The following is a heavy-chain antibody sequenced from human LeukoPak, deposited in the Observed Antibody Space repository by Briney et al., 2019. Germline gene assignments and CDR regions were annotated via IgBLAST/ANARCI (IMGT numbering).Heavy chain of an antibody. Sequence: ASVKISCKASVYTFTSYDINWVRQATGEGLVWMGYMNPNRGNTGYAQKFQGRVTMTRNTSIRTAYMELSSLRSADTAVYYCAREFLYGMDVWGQGTTVTVSS. J-gene: IGHJ6*02. CDR2: MNPNRGNT. CDR3: AREFLYGMDV. CDR1: VYTFTSYD. V-gene: IGHV1-8*01. D-gene: IGHD3-10*01.